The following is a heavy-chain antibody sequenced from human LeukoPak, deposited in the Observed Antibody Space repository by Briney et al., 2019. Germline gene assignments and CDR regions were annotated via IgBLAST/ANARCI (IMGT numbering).Heavy chain of an antibody. V-gene: IGHV3-7*01. Sequence: GGSLRLSCGASGFTFDDYWMSWVRQAPGQGLEWVANINQGGSEKYYLDSAKGRFTISRDNARNSLYLQVNSLRAEDTAVYYCARGGTSGYSSTRHFWGGNYYFDYWGQGSLVTVSS. J-gene: IGHJ4*02. CDR2: INQGGSEK. CDR3: ARGGTSGYSSTRHFWGGNYYFDY. CDR1: GFTFDDYW. D-gene: IGHD2-2*01.